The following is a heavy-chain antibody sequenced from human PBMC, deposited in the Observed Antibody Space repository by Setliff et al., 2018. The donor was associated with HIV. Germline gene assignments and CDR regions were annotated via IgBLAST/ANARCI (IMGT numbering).Heavy chain of an antibody. CDR2: IIPIFGTA. CDR3: ARSPGYSSGWTPGYYYYMDV. V-gene: IGHV1-69*13. CDR1: GGTFSSYA. Sequence: GPAVKVSCKASGGTFSSYAISWVRQAPGQGLEWMGGIIPIFGTANYAQKFQGRVTITADESTSTAYMELSSLRSEDTAVYYCARSPGYSSGWTPGYYYYMDVWGKGTTVAVSS. D-gene: IGHD6-19*01. J-gene: IGHJ6*03.